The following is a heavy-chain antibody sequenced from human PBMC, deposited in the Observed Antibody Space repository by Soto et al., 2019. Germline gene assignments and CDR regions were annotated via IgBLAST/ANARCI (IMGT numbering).Heavy chain of an antibody. D-gene: IGHD2-15*01. CDR2: ISPTSGAI. J-gene: IGHJ4*02. CDR1: GFSFSTYG. CDR3: ARGIHCSGGTCYGIIDF. V-gene: IGHV3-48*01. Sequence: PGGSLRLSCAASGFSFSTYGINWVRHTPGKGLEWVSYISPTSGAIYYADSVQGRFSVFRDNAKNSAHLQMNNLRAEDTAVYYCARGIHCSGGTCYGIIDFWGQGTLVTLSS.